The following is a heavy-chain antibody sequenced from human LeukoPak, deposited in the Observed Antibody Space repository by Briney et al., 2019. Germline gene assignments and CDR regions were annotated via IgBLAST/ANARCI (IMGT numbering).Heavy chain of an antibody. CDR2: INHSGST. CDR3: ARGDDASGYQNFDY. J-gene: IGHJ4*02. D-gene: IGHD3-3*01. CDR1: GGSFSGYY. Sequence: PSETLSLTCAVYGGSFSGYYWSWIRQPPGKGLEWIGEINHSGSTNYNPSLKSRVTISVGTSKNQFSLKLSSVTAADTAVYYCARGDDASGYQNFDYWGQGTLVTVSS. V-gene: IGHV4-34*01.